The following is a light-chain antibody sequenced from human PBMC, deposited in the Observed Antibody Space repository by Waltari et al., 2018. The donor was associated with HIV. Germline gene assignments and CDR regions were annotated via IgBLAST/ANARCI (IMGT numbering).Light chain of an antibody. Sequence: DIVMTQSPLSLPVTPGEPASISCRSSHSLLHSNGFKYLDWYLQKPGQSPQLLIYLGSNRAAGVPDRFSGSGSGTDFTLTISRVEAEDVGVYYCMQALQTPWTFGQGTKVEIK. V-gene: IGKV2-28*01. CDR3: MQALQTPWT. CDR1: HSLLHSNGFKY. J-gene: IGKJ1*01. CDR2: LGS.